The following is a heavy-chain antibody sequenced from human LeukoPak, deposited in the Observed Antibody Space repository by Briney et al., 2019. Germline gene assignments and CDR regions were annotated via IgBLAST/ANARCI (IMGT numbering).Heavy chain of an antibody. CDR1: GGSISSYY. J-gene: IGHJ3*02. CDR3: ARSEDYGDYGAFDI. V-gene: IGHV4-4*07. CDR2: IYTSGST. D-gene: IGHD4-17*01. Sequence: SETLSLTCTVSGGSISSYYWSWIRQPAGKGLEWIGRIYTSGSTNYNPSLKSRVTMSVDTSKNQFSLTLSSVTAADTAVYYCARSEDYGDYGAFDIWGQGTMVTVSS.